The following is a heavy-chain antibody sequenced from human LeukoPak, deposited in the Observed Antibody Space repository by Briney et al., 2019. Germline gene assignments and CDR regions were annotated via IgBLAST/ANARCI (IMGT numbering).Heavy chain of an antibody. V-gene: IGHV1-69*13. CDR2: IIPIFGTA. Sequence: SVKVSCKASGGTFSSYAISWVRQAPGQGLEWMGGIIPIFGTANYAQKFQGRVTITADESTSTAYMELSSLRSEDTAVYYCARDGYNENPYYYYYMDVWGKGTTVTVSS. CDR1: GGTFSSYA. J-gene: IGHJ6*03. CDR3: ARDGYNENPYYYYYMDV. D-gene: IGHD5-24*01.